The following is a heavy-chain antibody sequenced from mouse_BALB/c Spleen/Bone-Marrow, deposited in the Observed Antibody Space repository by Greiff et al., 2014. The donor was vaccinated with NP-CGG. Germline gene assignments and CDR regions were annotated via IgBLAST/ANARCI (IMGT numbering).Heavy chain of an antibody. CDR3: ARVYGWYFDV. CDR1: GFTFSSYG. J-gene: IGHJ1*01. D-gene: IGHD1-1*01. V-gene: IGHV5-6-3*01. CDR2: INHNGGST. Sequence: EVQRVESGGGLVQPGGSLKLSCVASGFTFSSYGMSWVRQTPDKRLELVGTINHNGGSTYYPDSVKGQFTISRDNAKNTLYLQMSSLKSEDTSMYYCARVYGWYFDVWGAGTTVTGSS.